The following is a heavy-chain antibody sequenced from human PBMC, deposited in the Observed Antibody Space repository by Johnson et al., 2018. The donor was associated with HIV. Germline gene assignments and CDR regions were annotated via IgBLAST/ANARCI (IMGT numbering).Heavy chain of an antibody. CDR3: ARDRSLWFRELWPRDAFDI. Sequence: VQLVESGGGCAKPGGSLRLSCAVSGFTFSSSWMHWVCQAPEKGLEWVADIKCDGSEKYYVDSVKGRFTISRDNAKNSLYLQMNSLRVADTAVYYCARDRSLWFRELWPRDAFDIWGQGTTVTVSS. J-gene: IGHJ3*02. D-gene: IGHD3-10*01. CDR1: GFTFSSSW. CDR2: IKCDGSEK. V-gene: IGHV3-52*01.